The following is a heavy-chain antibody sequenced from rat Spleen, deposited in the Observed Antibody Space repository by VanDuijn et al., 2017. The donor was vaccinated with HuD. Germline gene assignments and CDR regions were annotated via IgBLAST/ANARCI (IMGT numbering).Heavy chain of an antibody. Sequence: EVQLVESDGGLVQPGGSLKLSCAASGFTVSDYYMAWVRQAPTEGLEWVATFSYDGTATYYRDSVKGRFTLSRDNAKSTLYLQMDSLGSEDTATYYCARRHYGYTDYFDYWGQGVMVTVSS. CDR2: FSYDGTAT. D-gene: IGHD1-11*01. V-gene: IGHV5-29*01. CDR3: ARRHYGYTDYFDY. J-gene: IGHJ2*01. CDR1: GFTVSDYY.